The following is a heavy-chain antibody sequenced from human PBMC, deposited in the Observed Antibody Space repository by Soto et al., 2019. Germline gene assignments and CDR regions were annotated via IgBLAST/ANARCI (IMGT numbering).Heavy chain of an antibody. CDR3: XXXXTYYFDNSDNYFDF. Sequence: QVQLVQSGAEEMKPGASVKVSCKASGYTLTRYSIHWVRQAPGQRLEWMGWINAGNGNTKFSQKFQGRVTITRDTXXXXXXXXXXXXXXEDTXVYXXXXXXTYYFDNSDNYFDFWGQGTLVT. CDR2: INAGNGNT. D-gene: IGHD3-22*01. J-gene: IGHJ4*02. V-gene: IGHV1-3*05. CDR1: GYTLTRYS.